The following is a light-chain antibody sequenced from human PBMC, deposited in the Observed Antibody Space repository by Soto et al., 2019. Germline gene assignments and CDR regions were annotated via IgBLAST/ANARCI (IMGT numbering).Light chain of an antibody. CDR2: LNSDGSH. V-gene: IGLV4-69*01. CDR3: QTWDTGMV. CDR1: SGHSRYA. Sequence: QPVLTQSPSASASLGASVKLTCTLSSGHSRYAIAWHQQQPEKGPRYLMKLNSDGSHSKGDGIPDRFSGSSSGAERYLTISSLQSEDEADYYCQTWDTGMVFGGGTKVTVL. J-gene: IGLJ2*01.